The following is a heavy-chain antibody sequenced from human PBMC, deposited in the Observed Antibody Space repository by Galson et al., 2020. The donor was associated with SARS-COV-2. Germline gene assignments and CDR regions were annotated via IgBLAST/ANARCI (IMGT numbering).Heavy chain of an antibody. CDR2: IIPIFGTA. Sequence: SVKVSCKASGGTFSSYAISWVRQAPGQGLEWMGRIIPIFGTANYAQKFQGRVTITADKSTSTAYMELSSLRSEDTAVYYCARSGGSGYYQGGAFDIWGQGTMVTVSS. CDR3: ARSGGSGYYQGGAFDI. J-gene: IGHJ3*02. D-gene: IGHD3-22*01. CDR1: GGTFSSYA. V-gene: IGHV1-69*06.